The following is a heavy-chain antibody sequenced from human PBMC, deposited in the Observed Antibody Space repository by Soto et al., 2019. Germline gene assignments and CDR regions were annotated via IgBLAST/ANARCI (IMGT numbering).Heavy chain of an antibody. CDR1: GFTFSSYW. D-gene: IGHD2-15*01. Sequence: PGGSLRLSCAASGFTFSSYWMSRVRQAPGKGLEWVANIKQDGSEKYYVDSVKGRFTISRDNAKNTLYLQMNSLRAEDTAVYYCARWCSGGSCYYTPPFDYWGQGTLVTVSS. CDR2: IKQDGSEK. CDR3: ARWCSGGSCYYTPPFDY. J-gene: IGHJ4*02. V-gene: IGHV3-7*01.